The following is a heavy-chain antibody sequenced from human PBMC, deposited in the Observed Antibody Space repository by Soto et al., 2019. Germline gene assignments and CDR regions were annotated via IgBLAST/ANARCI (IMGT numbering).Heavy chain of an antibody. CDR3: ASAIPLLSYYYHGMDL. D-gene: IGHD2-2*02. CDR1: GDSISRGDYY. CDR2: IYYSGST. J-gene: IGHJ6*02. Sequence: PSETLSLTCTVSGDSISRGDYYWCWIRQPPGKGLEWIGYIYYSGSTYYNPSLKSRVTISVDTSKNQFSLKLSSVTAADTAVYYCASAIPLLSYYYHGMDLWGQGTTVTVSS. V-gene: IGHV4-30-4*01.